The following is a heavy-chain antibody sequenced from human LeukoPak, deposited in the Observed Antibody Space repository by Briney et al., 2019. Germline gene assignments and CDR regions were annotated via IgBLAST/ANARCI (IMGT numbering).Heavy chain of an antibody. V-gene: IGHV3-23*01. CDR2: ISGSGGST. CDR3: ARNYYEPTYDYYFDC. J-gene: IGHJ4*02. D-gene: IGHD1-26*01. Sequence: GGSLRLSCGASGFSFSNAWMSWVRQAPGKGLEWVSAISGSGGSTYYADSVRGRFTISRDNSKNTLYLHMNSLRAEDTALYYCARNYYEPTYDYYFDCWGQGTLVTVSS. CDR1: GFSFSNAW.